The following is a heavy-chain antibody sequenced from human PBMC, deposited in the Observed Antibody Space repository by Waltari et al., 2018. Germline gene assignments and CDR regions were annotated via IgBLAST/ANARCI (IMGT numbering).Heavy chain of an antibody. CDR1: GYTFTSFA. CDR2: VNPRNGHT. J-gene: IGHJ5*01. D-gene: IGHD3-16*01. CDR3: ARGGRYAISWFDF. Sequence: QVHLVQPGGEVRKSGASVRVSCKTSGYTFTSFAITWVRQAPGQGLEWMGWVNPRNGHTNVLQALQGRLTLTTDSSTATAYMELRNLTSDDTAIYYCARGGRYAISWFDFWGQGTPVTVSS. V-gene: IGHV1-18*01.